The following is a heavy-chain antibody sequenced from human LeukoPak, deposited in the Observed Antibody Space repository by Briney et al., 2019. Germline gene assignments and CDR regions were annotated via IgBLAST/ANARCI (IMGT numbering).Heavy chain of an antibody. D-gene: IGHD3-22*01. CDR1: GCSISSGSYY. Sequence: SETLSLTCTVSGCSISSGSYYWSWIRQPAGKGLEWIGRIYTSGSTNYNPSLKSRVTISVDTSKNQFSLKLSSVTAADTAVYYCAIDSSGKKYYYYGMDVWGQGTTVTVSS. CDR3: AIDSSGKKYYYYGMDV. J-gene: IGHJ6*02. CDR2: IYTSGST. V-gene: IGHV4-61*02.